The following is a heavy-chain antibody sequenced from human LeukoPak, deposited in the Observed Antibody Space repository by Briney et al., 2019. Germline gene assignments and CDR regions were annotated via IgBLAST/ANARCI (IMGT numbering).Heavy chain of an antibody. CDR3: ATMLYCSGGSCYQPGDYYYYYMDV. CDR1: GGTFSSYA. CDR2: IIPIFGTA. Sequence: SVKVSCKASGGTFSSYAISWVRQAPGQGLEWMGGIIPIFGTANYAQKFKGRVTITTDESTSTAYMELSSLRSEDTAVYYCATMLYCSGGSCYQPGDYYYYYMDVWGKGTTVTVSS. D-gene: IGHD2-15*01. V-gene: IGHV1-69*05. J-gene: IGHJ6*03.